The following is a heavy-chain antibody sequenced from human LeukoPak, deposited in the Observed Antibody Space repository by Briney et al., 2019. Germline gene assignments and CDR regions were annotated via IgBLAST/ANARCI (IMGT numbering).Heavy chain of an antibody. CDR3: ARGYVGGGYAD. V-gene: IGHV4-34*01. CDR1: GGSFSGYY. J-gene: IGHJ4*02. D-gene: IGHD5-12*01. Sequence: SETLSLTCAVYGGSFSGYYWSWIRQPPGKGLEWIGEINHSGSTNYNPSLKSRVTKSVDTSKNQFSLKLSSVTAADTAVYYCARGYVGGGYADWGQGTLVTVSS. CDR2: INHSGST.